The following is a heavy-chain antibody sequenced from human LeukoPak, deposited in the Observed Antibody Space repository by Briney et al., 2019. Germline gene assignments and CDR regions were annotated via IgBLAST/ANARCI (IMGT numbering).Heavy chain of an antibody. Sequence: GGSLRLSCAASGFTFSSYAMSWVRQAPGKGLEWVSAISGSGGSTYYADSVKGRLTISRDNSKNTAYLQMNSLKTEDTAVYYCTRRLTIAVAGLSYFDYWGQGTLVTVSS. J-gene: IGHJ4*02. CDR2: ISGSGGST. CDR1: GFTFSSYA. V-gene: IGHV3-23*01. CDR3: TRRLTIAVAGLSYFDY. D-gene: IGHD6-19*01.